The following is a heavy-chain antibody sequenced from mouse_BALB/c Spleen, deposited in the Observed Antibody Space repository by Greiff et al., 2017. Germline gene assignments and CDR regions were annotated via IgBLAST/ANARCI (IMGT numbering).Heavy chain of an antibody. CDR2: ISYSGST. CDR3: AREGLLNYYAMDY. J-gene: IGHJ4*01. CDR1: GYSITSDYA. Sequence: EVQLVESGPGLVKPSQSLSLTCTVTGYSITSDYAWNWIRQFPGNKLEWMGYISYSGSTSYNPSLKSRISITRDTSKNQFFLQLNSVTTEDTATYYCAREGLLNYYAMDYWGQGTSVTVSS. V-gene: IGHV3-2*02. D-gene: IGHD2-3*01.